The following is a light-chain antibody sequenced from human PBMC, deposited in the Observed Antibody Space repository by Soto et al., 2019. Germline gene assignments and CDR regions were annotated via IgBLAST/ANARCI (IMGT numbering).Light chain of an antibody. V-gene: IGKV3D-20*01. CDR2: DAS. J-gene: IGKJ2*01. Sequence: EIVLTQSPATLSLSPGERATLSCGASQSVNSSYLAWYQQKPGLAPRLLIYDASSKATSIPDRFSGSGSGTDFTLTISRLEPGDFAVYYCQQYGTSPYTFGQGTKLEIK. CDR3: QQYGTSPYT. CDR1: QSVNSSY.